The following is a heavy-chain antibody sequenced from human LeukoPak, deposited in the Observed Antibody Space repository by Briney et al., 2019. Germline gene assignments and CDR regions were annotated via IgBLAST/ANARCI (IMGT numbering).Heavy chain of an antibody. J-gene: IGHJ4*02. CDR2: IKQDGSEK. CDR1: GFTVSSNY. Sequence: GGSLRLSCAASGFTVSSNYMSWVRQAPGKGLEWVANIKQDGSEKYYVDSVKGRFTISRDNAKNSLYLQMNSLRAEDTAVYYCARVGPRAFWGQGTLVTVSS. CDR3: ARVGPRAF. D-gene: IGHD3-16*01. V-gene: IGHV3-7*01.